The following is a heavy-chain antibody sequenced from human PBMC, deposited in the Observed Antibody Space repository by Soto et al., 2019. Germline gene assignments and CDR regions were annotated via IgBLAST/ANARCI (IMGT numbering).Heavy chain of an antibody. CDR1: GYTFTSYD. CDR2: MNPNSGNT. D-gene: IGHD2-2*01. Sequence: QVQLVQSGAEVKKPGASVKVSCKASGYTFTSYDINWVRQATGQGLEWMGWMNPNSGNTGYAQKFQGRDTMTRNTSISTAYMEMSSLRSEDTAVYYCASLVVVPAAMRSDAFDIWGQGTMVTVSS. V-gene: IGHV1-8*01. J-gene: IGHJ3*02. CDR3: ASLVVVPAAMRSDAFDI.